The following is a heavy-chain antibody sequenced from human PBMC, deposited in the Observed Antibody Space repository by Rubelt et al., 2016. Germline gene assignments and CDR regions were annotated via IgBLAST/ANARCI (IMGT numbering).Heavy chain of an antibody. CDR3: AREGYYGMDV. J-gene: IGHJ6*02. CDR2: INHSGST. Sequence: QLQLQESGPGLVKPSETLSLTCTVSGGSISSSSYYWGWIRQPPGKGLEWIGEINHSGSTNYNPSLKSRVTISVDTSKNQFSLKLSSVTAADTAVYYCAREGYYGMDVWGQGTTVTVSS. CDR1: GGSISSSSYY. V-gene: IGHV4-39*07.